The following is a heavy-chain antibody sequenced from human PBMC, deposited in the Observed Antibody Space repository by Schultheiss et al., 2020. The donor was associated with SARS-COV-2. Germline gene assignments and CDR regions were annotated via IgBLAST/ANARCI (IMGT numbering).Heavy chain of an antibody. Sequence: GGSLRLSCAASDFTFNVAWMNWVRQAPGKGLEWVGRIKSKADGATTDFAAPVRGRFAISRDDSKNTLYLQMNSLKTEDTALYYCATDHSYRRIQAFDYWGRGTLVTVSS. V-gene: IGHV3-15*07. J-gene: IGHJ4*02. CDR1: DFTFNVAW. CDR3: ATDHSYRRIQAFDY. D-gene: IGHD4-11*01. CDR2: IKSKADGATT.